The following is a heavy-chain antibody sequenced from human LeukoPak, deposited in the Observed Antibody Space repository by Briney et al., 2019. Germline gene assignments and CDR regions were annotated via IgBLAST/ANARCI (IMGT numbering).Heavy chain of an antibody. D-gene: IGHD3-10*01. CDR2: VIPSGGST. Sequence: QTGGSLRLSCAASGFTFSRADMSCVRQAPGKGLEWVSAVIPSGGSTYYADSGEGRFTISRDNSKNPRYLQMNSLRAEDTAVYYCAKDRGGGFDQWGQGTLVTVSS. CDR1: GFTFSRAD. J-gene: IGHJ4*02. V-gene: IGHV3-23*01. CDR3: AKDRGGGFDQ.